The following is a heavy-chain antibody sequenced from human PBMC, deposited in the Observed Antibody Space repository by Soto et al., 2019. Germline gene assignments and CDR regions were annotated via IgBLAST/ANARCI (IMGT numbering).Heavy chain of an antibody. CDR1: GYTFSAYY. Sequence: ASVKVSCKTTGYTFSAYYVHWARLTPGRGFQWLGWINPSNEITTFSQFFQGRVTMTRDTSTNTVHMELNRLTSDDTAVYYCMRGGWGDSPIGDRGQGPQVTVSS. V-gene: IGHV1-2*02. D-gene: IGHD1-26*01. CDR3: MRGGWGDSPIGD. J-gene: IGHJ4*02. CDR2: INPSNEIT.